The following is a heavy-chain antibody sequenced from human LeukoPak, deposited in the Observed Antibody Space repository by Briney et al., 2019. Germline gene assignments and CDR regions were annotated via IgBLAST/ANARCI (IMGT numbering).Heavy chain of an antibody. CDR3: ARHRYVWGSYRYDY. V-gene: IGHV4-39*01. J-gene: IGHJ4*02. CDR1: GDSISSSSYY. D-gene: IGHD3-16*02. CDR2: INYSGST. Sequence: SETLSLTCTVSGDSISSSSYYWGWIRQPPGKGLEWIGSINYSGSTYYNPSLKSRVTISVDTSKNQFSLNLSSVTAADTAVYYCARHRYVWGSYRYDYWGQGTLVTVSS.